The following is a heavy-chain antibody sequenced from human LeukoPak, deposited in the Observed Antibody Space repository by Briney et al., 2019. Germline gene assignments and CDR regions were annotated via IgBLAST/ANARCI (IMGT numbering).Heavy chain of an antibody. Sequence: SETLSLTCTVSGGSVSSGSYYWSWIRQPPGKGLEWIGYIYYSGSTNYNPSLKSRVTISVDTSKNQFSLKLSSVTAADTAVYYCASSPPGESSSDFDYWGQGTLVTVSS. D-gene: IGHD3-10*01. V-gene: IGHV4-61*01. J-gene: IGHJ4*02. CDR2: IYYSGST. CDR1: GGSVSSGSYY. CDR3: ASSPPGESSSDFDY.